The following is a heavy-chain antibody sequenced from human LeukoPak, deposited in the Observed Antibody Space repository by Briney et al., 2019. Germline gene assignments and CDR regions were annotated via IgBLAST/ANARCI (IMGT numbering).Heavy chain of an antibody. CDR1: GYTFTGYY. J-gene: IGHJ3*02. V-gene: IGHV1-2*02. CDR3: ARVMFKAVSGSFGRDAFDI. Sequence: GASVKVSCKASGYTFTGYYMHWVRQAPGQGLEWMGWINPNSGGTNYAQKFQGRVTMTRDTSISTAYMELSSLRSDDTAVYYCARVMFKAVSGSFGRDAFDIWGQGTMVTVSS. D-gene: IGHD3-10*01. CDR2: INPNSGGT.